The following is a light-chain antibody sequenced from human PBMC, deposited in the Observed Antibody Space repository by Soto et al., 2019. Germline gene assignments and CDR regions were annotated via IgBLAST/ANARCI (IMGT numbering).Light chain of an antibody. CDR1: NSDVGGYNY. J-gene: IGLJ1*01. Sequence: QSALTQPASVSGSPGQSITISCTGTNSDVGGYNYVSWYQQHPGKAPKLMIYEVSNRPSGVSNRFSGSKSGNTASLTISGLQAEDEADYYCNSYTSSRTLVFGTGTKVTVL. V-gene: IGLV2-14*01. CDR3: NSYTSSRTLV. CDR2: EVS.